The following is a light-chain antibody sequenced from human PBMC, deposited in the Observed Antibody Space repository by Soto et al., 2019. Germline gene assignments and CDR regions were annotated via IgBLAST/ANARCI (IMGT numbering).Light chain of an antibody. Sequence: DIQMTQSPSAMSAAVGDRVTNTCRASQDIGYHLGWFQQKPGKAPKRLIYSASSLDSGVPSRFSATGSGTEFTFTISSLHPEDFATYYCQLHTTYPRPFGQGTKVEVK. CDR1: QDIGYH. V-gene: IGKV1-17*03. CDR2: SAS. CDR3: QLHTTYPRP. J-gene: IGKJ1*01.